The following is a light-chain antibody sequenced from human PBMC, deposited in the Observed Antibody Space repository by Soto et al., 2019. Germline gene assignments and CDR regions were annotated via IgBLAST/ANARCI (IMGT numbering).Light chain of an antibody. V-gene: IGLV1-44*01. CDR1: SSNIGGNS. CDR2: RDT. Sequence: QSVLTQPPSVSGTPGQRVTISCSGSSSNIGGNSVNWYQQLTGTAPKLLIYRDTQRPSGVPDRFSGSKSGTSASLAISGLQSDDEADYYCAAWDDSLNGFWVFGGGTKLTVL. CDR3: AAWDDSLNGFWV. J-gene: IGLJ3*02.